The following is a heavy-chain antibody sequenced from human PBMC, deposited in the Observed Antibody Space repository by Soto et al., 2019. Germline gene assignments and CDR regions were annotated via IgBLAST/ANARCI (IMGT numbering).Heavy chain of an antibody. Sequence: QVQLQESGPGLVRPSETLSLTCTVSSGSISNSYWSWIRQSPGKGLEWIGYIYSSGSTNYNPSLKSRVTISVDTSKNQFSLMLSSLIAADTAVYYCARHSPPFFYGSGPWDVWGQGTTVTVSS. CDR3: ARHSPPFFYGSGPWDV. D-gene: IGHD3-10*01. V-gene: IGHV4-59*08. CDR2: IYSSGST. CDR1: SGSISNSY. J-gene: IGHJ6*02.